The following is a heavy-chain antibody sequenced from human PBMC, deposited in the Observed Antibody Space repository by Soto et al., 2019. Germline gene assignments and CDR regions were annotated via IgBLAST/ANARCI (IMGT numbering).Heavy chain of an antibody. CDR3: ARGITVTSYYYYYYMDV. V-gene: IGHV4-59*08. CDR1: GGSISSYY. J-gene: IGHJ6*03. D-gene: IGHD4-17*01. Sequence: SETLSLTCTVSGGSISSYYWSWIRQPPGKGLEWIGYIYYSGSTNYNPSLKSRVTISVDTSKNQFSLKLSSVTAADTAVYYCARGITVTSYYYYYYMDVWGKGTTVTVSS. CDR2: IYYSGST.